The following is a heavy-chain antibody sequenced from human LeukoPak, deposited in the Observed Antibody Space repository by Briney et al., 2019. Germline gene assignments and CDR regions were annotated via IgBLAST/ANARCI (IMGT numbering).Heavy chain of an antibody. CDR2: IYTSGST. CDR3: ARQYSSSSHFDY. CDR1: GGSISSYY. J-gene: IGHJ4*02. Sequence: PSETLSLTCTISGGSISSYYWSWIRQPPGKGLEWIGYIYTSGSTNYIPSLKSRVTISVDTSKNQFSLKLSSVTAADTAVYYCARQYSSSSHFDYWGQGTLVTVSS. D-gene: IGHD6-6*01. V-gene: IGHV4-4*09.